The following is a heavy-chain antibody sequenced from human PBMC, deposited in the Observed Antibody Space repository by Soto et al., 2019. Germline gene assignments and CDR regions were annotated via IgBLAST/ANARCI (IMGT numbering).Heavy chain of an antibody. CDR3: ARDHITMVRGVIAYNYYYSLDV. V-gene: IGHV4-34*01. Sequence: SLTCAVYGGCFSGYDWVWIRRPRGKGLEWIGEINHRGTANYTPSLKSLVTISLATSKNQFSLKLSSVTAAATAVYSCARDHITMVRGVIAYNYYYSLDVWGKGTTVTVSS. CDR2: INHRGTA. CDR1: GGCFSGYD. J-gene: IGHJ6*03. D-gene: IGHD3-10*01.